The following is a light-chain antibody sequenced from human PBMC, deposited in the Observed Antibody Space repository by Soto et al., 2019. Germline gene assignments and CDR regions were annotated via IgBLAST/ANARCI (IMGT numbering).Light chain of an antibody. Sequence: QSVLTQPPSVSAAPGQKVTISCSGRSSNIGNNYVSWYRQLPGTAPKLLIYDNNKRPSGIPDRFSGSKSDTSATLGITGLQTGDEADYYCGTWDTSLSAAVFGGGTKLTVL. CDR2: DNN. CDR1: SSNIGNNY. V-gene: IGLV1-51*01. CDR3: GTWDTSLSAAV. J-gene: IGLJ2*01.